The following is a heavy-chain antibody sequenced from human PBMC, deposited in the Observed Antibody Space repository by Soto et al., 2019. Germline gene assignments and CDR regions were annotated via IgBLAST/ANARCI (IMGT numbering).Heavy chain of an antibody. CDR3: ARDGGAASPRYYYYYGMDV. Sequence: AGGSLRLSCAASGFTFSSYAMHWVRQAPGKGLEWVAVISYDGSNKYYADSVKGRFTISRDNSKNTPYLQMNSLRAEDTAVYYCARDGGAASPRYYYYYGMDVWGQGTTVTVSS. V-gene: IGHV3-30-3*01. CDR1: GFTFSSYA. CDR2: ISYDGSNK. D-gene: IGHD6-6*01. J-gene: IGHJ6*02.